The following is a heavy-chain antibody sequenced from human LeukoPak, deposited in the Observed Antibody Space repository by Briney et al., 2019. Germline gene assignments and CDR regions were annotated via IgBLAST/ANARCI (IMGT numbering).Heavy chain of an antibody. CDR3: ARLTGSYYYYYMDV. V-gene: IGHV1-8*03. Sequence: ASVKVSCKASGYTFTSYDINWVRQATGQGLEWMGWMNPNSGNTGYAQKFQGRVTITRNTSISTAYMELSSLRSEDTAVYYCARLTGSYYYYYMDVWGKGTTVTVSS. J-gene: IGHJ6*03. CDR1: GYTFTSYD. D-gene: IGHD1-1*01. CDR2: MNPNSGNT.